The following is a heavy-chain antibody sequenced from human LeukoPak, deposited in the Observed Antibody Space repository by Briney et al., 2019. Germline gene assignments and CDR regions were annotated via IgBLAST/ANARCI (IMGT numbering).Heavy chain of an antibody. D-gene: IGHD1-1*01. CDR2: IYYSGST. CDR3: ASGNWRYYFDY. CDR1: GGSISSSNW. V-gene: IGHV4-4*02. J-gene: IGHJ4*02. Sequence: SGTLSLTCAVSGGSISSSNWWSWVRQPPGKGLEWIGYIYYSGSTNYNPSLKSRVTISVDTSKNQFSLKLSSVTAADTAVYYCASGNWRYYFDYWGQGTLVTVSS.